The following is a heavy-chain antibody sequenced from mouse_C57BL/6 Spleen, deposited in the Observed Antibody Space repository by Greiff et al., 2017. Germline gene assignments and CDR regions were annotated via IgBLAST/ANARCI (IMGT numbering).Heavy chain of an antibody. V-gene: IGHV1-61*01. Sequence: QAQLQQPGAELVRPGSSVKLSCKASGYTFTSYWMDWVKQRPGQGLEWIGNIYPSDSETHYNQKFKDKATLTVDKSSSTAYMQLSSLTSEDSAVYYCARGTGTGGAMDYWGQGTSVTVSS. CDR2: IYPSDSET. CDR1: GYTFTSYW. D-gene: IGHD4-1*01. CDR3: ARGTGTGGAMDY. J-gene: IGHJ4*01.